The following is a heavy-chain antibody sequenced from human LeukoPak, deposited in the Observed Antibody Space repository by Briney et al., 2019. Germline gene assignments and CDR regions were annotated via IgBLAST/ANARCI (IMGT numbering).Heavy chain of an antibody. D-gene: IGHD2-15*01. J-gene: IGHJ4*02. CDR1: GFTFSSYG. CDR2: ITTRGGSI. V-gene: IGHV3-23*01. CDR3: AKSGLNRFDY. Sequence: GGTLRLSCAASGFTFSSYGMSWVRQAPGKGLEWVSSITTRGGSIYYADSVKGRFTISRDNSKNTLYLQMNSLRAEDTAVYYCAKSGLNRFDYWGQGTLVTVSS.